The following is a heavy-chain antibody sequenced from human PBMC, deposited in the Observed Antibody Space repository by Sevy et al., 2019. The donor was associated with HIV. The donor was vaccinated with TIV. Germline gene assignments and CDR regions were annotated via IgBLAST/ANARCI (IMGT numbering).Heavy chain of an antibody. CDR2: IYSGGSK. Sequence: GGSLRLSCAASGFTVSSNYMSWVRQAPGKGLEWVSVIYSGGSKYYADSVKGRFTISRDNSKNTLYLQMNSLRAEDTAVYYCARDPGRYCSGGSCPTGAFDIWGQGTMVTVSS. D-gene: IGHD2-15*01. CDR3: ARDPGRYCSGGSCPTGAFDI. V-gene: IGHV3-53*01. J-gene: IGHJ3*02. CDR1: GFTVSSNY.